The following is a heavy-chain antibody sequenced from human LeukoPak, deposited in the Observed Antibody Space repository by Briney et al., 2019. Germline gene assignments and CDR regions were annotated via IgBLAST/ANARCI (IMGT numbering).Heavy chain of an antibody. D-gene: IGHD2-21*02. Sequence: GGSLRLSCAASGFTFSSYAMSWVRQAPGRGLEWVSTISGSGGSTYYADSVKGRFTISRDNSKNTLYLQMNSLRAEDTAVYYCAKHLVVVTASPFDYWGQGTLVTVSS. CDR3: AKHLVVVTASPFDY. CDR1: GFTFSSYA. CDR2: ISGSGGST. J-gene: IGHJ4*02. V-gene: IGHV3-23*01.